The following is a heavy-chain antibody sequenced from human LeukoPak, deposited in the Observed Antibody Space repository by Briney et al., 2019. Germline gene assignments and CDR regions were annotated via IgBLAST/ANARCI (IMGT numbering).Heavy chain of an antibody. D-gene: IGHD2-2*01. CDR1: GYTFTSYD. CDR2: ISAYNGNT. V-gene: IGHV1-18*01. CDR3: ARDWYCSSTSCYVGFFDY. J-gene: IGHJ4*02. Sequence: ASVKVSCKASGYTFTSYDINWVRQAPGQGLEWMGWISAYNGNTNYAQKLQGRVTMTTDTSTSTAYMELRSLRSDDTAVYYCARDWYCSSTSCYVGFFDYWGQGTLVTVSS.